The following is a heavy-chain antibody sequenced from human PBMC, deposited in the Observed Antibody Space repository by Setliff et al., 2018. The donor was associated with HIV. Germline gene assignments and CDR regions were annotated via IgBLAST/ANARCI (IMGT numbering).Heavy chain of an antibody. Sequence: GGSLRLSCAASGFTFSGSAMHWVRQASGKGLEWVGRIRSKGYGSATAYAASVEGRFTISRDDSKNTAYLQMDSLKTEDTAVYYCTRHSTDPWSLLDYWGQGTLVT. D-gene: IGHD1-1*01. CDR1: GFTFSGSA. J-gene: IGHJ4*02. V-gene: IGHV3-73*01. CDR2: IRSKGYGSAT. CDR3: TRHSTDPWSLLDY.